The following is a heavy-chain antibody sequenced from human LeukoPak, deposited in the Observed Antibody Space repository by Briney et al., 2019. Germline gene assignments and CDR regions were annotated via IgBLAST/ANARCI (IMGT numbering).Heavy chain of an antibody. V-gene: IGHV1-46*01. D-gene: IGHD6-13*01. J-gene: IGHJ4*02. Sequence: ASVKVSCKTSGYIFMSYYMHWVRQAPGQGLEWMGIINPVGGRTTYAQKFQGRVIMSSDTSTSTVFMELSSLRSEDTAVYYCARQQYSSFDYWGQGTLVTLSS. CDR3: ARQQYSSFDY. CDR2: INPVGGRT. CDR1: GYIFMSYY.